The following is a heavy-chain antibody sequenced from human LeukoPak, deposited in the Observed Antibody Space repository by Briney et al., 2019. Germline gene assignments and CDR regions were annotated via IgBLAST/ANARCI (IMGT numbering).Heavy chain of an antibody. CDR2: IYPGDSDT. V-gene: IGHV5-51*01. D-gene: IGHD3-22*01. CDR1: GYSFISYW. Sequence: GEPLKISCKRSGYSFISYWSGWVRQLHGKGLEWMGIIYPGDSDTRYSPSFQGQVTISADKSISTAYLQWSSLKASDTAMYCCAMSYYYDSSGSLYGMDVWGQGSTVTDCS. CDR3: AMSYYYDSSGSLYGMDV. J-gene: IGHJ6*01.